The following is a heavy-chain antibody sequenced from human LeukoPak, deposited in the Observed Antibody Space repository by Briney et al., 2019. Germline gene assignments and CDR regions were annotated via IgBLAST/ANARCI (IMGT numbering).Heavy chain of an antibody. D-gene: IGHD6-6*01. Sequence: GASVKVSCKASGYTFTSYGISWVRQAPGQGLEWMGWISAYNGNTNYAQKFQGRVTMTRDTSISTAYMELSRLRSDDTAVYYCARGIAARPGGWFDPWGQGTLVTVSS. J-gene: IGHJ5*02. CDR3: ARGIAARPGGWFDP. CDR1: GYTFTSYG. CDR2: ISAYNGNT. V-gene: IGHV1-18*01.